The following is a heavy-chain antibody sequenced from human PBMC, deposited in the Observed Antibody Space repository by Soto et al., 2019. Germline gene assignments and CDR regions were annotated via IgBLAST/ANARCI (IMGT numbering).Heavy chain of an antibody. V-gene: IGHV3-21*01. CDR1: GFTFSTYS. J-gene: IGHJ3*02. CDR3: ARDLQAGAFDI. CDR2: VSSTSRYI. Sequence: EVQLVESGGGLVKPGGSLRLSCAASGFTFSTYSMNWVRQAPGKGLEWVSSVSSTSRYISYADSLKGRFTTSRDNAQNSLYLQMNSLRAEDTAVYYCARDLQAGAFDIWGQGTMVTLSS.